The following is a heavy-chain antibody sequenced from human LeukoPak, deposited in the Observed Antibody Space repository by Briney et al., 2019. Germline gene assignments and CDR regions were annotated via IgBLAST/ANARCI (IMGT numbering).Heavy chain of an antibody. J-gene: IGHJ5*02. CDR1: GFTFSSYG. V-gene: IGHV3-30*02. Sequence: PGGSLRLSCAASGFTFSSYGMHWVRQAPGKGLEWVAFIRYDGRNKYYADSVKGRFTISRDNAKNSLYLQMNSLRAEDTAVYYCARDRGPYCSGGSCYSSHDWFDPWGQGTLVTVSS. CDR3: ARDRGPYCSGGSCYSSHDWFDP. CDR2: IRYDGRNK. D-gene: IGHD2-15*01.